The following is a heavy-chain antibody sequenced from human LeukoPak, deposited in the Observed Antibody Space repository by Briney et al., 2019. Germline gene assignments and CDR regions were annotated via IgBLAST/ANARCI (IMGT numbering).Heavy chain of an antibody. CDR3: ARGPPLHDYGDY. J-gene: IGHJ4*02. Sequence: ASVKVSCKASGYTFTSYDINWVRQATGQGLEWMGWMNPNSGNTGYAQKFQGGVTMTRNTSISTAYMELSSLRSEDTAVYYCARGPPLHDYGDYWGQGTLVTVSS. CDR1: GYTFTSYD. D-gene: IGHD4-11*01. V-gene: IGHV1-8*01. CDR2: MNPNSGNT.